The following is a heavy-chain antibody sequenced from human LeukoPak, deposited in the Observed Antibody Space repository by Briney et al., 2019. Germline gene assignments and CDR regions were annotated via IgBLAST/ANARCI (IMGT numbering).Heavy chain of an antibody. D-gene: IGHD3-10*01. J-gene: IGHJ4*02. CDR1: GFGFSTYW. CDR3: AGSID. CDR2: INQHGSEK. Sequence: GGSLRLSCEASGFGFSTYWMGWVRQAPGKGPEWVANINQHGSEKYYVDSVKGRFTISRDNAKDSLYLQMNSLRVDDTAVYYCAGSIDWGQGTLVTVSS. V-gene: IGHV3-7*03.